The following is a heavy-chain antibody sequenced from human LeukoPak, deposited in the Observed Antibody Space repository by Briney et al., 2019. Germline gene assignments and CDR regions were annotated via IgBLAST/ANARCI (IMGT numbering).Heavy chain of an antibody. Sequence: KASETLSLTCTVSGGSISSYYWSWIRQPPGKGPEWIGYIYYSGSTNYNPSLKSRVTISVDTSKNQFSLNLSSVTAADTAVYYCARDSRWDCSSFDYWGQGTLVTVSS. CDR1: GGSISSYY. CDR2: IYYSGST. CDR3: ARDSRWDCSSFDY. D-gene: IGHD6-6*01. V-gene: IGHV4-59*01. J-gene: IGHJ4*02.